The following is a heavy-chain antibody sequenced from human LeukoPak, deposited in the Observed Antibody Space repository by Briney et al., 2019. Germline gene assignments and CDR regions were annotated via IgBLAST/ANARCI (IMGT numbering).Heavy chain of an antibody. D-gene: IGHD1-7*01. CDR3: ARAGWNYDY. J-gene: IGHJ4*02. Sequence: ASVKVSCKASGYTFTGYYMHWVRQAPGQGLEGMGWINPNSGGANDAQKFQGRVTMTSDASISTAYMELSRLRSDDTAVYYCARAGWNYDYCGEGTLVTVSS. V-gene: IGHV1-2*02. CDR1: GYTFTGYY. CDR2: INPNSGGA.